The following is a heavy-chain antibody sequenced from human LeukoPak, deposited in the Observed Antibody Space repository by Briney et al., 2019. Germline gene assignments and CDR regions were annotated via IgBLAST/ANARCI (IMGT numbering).Heavy chain of an antibody. CDR1: GGSFSGYY. V-gene: IGHV4-34*01. CDR2: INHSGST. CDR3: GTMYRDHLTLRVGPLAF. J-gene: IGHJ4*02. Sequence: PSETLSLTCAVYGGSFSGYYWSWIRQPPGKGLEWIGEINHSGSTNYNPSLKSRVTISVETSKNQFSLKLSSVTAAARAVYYCGTMYRDHLTLRVGPLAFGGQGTLDSV. D-gene: IGHD1-26*01.